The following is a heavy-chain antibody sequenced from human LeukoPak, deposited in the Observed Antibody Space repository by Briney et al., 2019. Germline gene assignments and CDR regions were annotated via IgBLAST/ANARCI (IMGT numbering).Heavy chain of an antibody. D-gene: IGHD6-13*01. CDR2: ISSSGITI. CDR3: ARDPGAAAAYYYYMDV. J-gene: IGHJ6*03. Sequence: GGSLRLSCAASGFTFSDYYMSWIRQAPGKGLEWVSYISSSGITIYYADSVKGRFTISRDNAKNSLYLQMNSLRAEDTAVYYCARDPGAAAAYYYYMDVWGKGTTVTVSS. V-gene: IGHV3-11*01. CDR1: GFTFSDYY.